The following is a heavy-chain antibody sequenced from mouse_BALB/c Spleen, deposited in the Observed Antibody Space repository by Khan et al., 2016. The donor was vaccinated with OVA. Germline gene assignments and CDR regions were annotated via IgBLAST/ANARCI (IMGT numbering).Heavy chain of an antibody. J-gene: IGHJ3*01. CDR1: GFSLNNYG. Sequence: EGGPGIVQHGKSMSINCTVSGFSLNNYGVHWVRQSPGKGLEWLGLIWSGGSTDYNAAFISRLSTRKDNSKSQVFFKMNSLQANDTAIYYCARNYDYDKGLTYWGQGTMVTVSA. V-gene: IGHV2-2*02. D-gene: IGHD2-4*01. CDR3: ARNYDYDKGLTY. CDR2: IWSGGST.